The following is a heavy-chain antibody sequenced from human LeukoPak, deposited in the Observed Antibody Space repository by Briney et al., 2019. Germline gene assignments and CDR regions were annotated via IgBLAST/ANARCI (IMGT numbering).Heavy chain of an antibody. V-gene: IGHV3-9*01. D-gene: IGHD6-19*01. CDR1: GFTFDNYA. CDR3: AKVRGTYSSGYFFDY. CDR2: ISWNSGYI. J-gene: IGHJ4*02. Sequence: GRSLRLSCAASGFTFDNYAMHWVRQAPEKGLEWFSIISWNSGYIGYADSVKGRFTISRDNAKKSLDLQMNSLRAEDTAFYYCAKVRGTYSSGYFFDYWGQGTLVTVSS.